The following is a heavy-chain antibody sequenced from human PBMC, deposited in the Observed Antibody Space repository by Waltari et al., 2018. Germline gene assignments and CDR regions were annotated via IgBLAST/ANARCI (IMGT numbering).Heavy chain of an antibody. V-gene: IGHV1-69*08. Sequence: QVQLVQSGAEVKKPGSSVKVSCKASGGTFSSYTISWVRQAPGQGLEWMGRVTPILGIANYAQKFQGRVTITADKSTSTAYMELSSLRSEDTAVYYCARDQKLGMIVVVNTYHGFGWFDPWGQGTLVTVSS. D-gene: IGHD3-22*01. J-gene: IGHJ5*02. CDR3: ARDQKLGMIVVVNTYHGFGWFDP. CDR1: GGTFSSYT. CDR2: VTPILGIA.